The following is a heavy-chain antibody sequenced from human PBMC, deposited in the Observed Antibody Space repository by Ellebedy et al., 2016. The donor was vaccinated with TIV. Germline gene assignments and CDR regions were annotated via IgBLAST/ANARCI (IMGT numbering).Heavy chain of an antibody. CDR1: GFTFSSYA. J-gene: IGHJ4*02. CDR2: ISYDGSNK. CDR3: ARDGPDSDLDY. D-gene: IGHD1-14*01. V-gene: IGHV3-30-3*01. Sequence: PGGSLRLSCAASGFTFSSYAMHWVRQAPGKGLEWVAGISYDGSNKYYADSVKGRFTISRDNSKNTLYLQMNSLRAEDTAVYYCARDGPDSDLDYWGQGTLVTVSS.